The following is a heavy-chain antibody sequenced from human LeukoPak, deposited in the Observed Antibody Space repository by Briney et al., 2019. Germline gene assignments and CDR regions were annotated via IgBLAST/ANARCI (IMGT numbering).Heavy chain of an antibody. D-gene: IGHD2-15*01. CDR1: GGSISSYY. CDR2: IYYSGST. V-gene: IGHV4-59*01. J-gene: IGHJ4*02. CDR3: ARAPLDCSGGSCYSGYFDY. Sequence: SETLSLTCTVSGGSISSYYWSWIRQPPGKGLEGMGYIYYSGSTNYNPSLKSRVTISVDTSKNQFSLKLSSVTAADTAVYYCARAPLDCSGGSCYSGYFDYWGQGTLVTVSS.